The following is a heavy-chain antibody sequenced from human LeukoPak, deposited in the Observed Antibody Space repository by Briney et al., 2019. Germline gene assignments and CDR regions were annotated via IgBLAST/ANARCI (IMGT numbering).Heavy chain of an antibody. CDR3: ARRNYYDSSGSYFQH. Sequence: SETLSLTCTVSGYSISSGYYWGWIRQPPGKGLEWIGSIYHSGSTYYNPSLKSRATISVDTSKNQFSLKLSSVTAADTAVYYCARRNYYDSSGSYFQHWGQGTLVTVSS. CDR1: GYSISSGYY. D-gene: IGHD3-22*01. V-gene: IGHV4-38-2*02. CDR2: IYHSGST. J-gene: IGHJ1*01.